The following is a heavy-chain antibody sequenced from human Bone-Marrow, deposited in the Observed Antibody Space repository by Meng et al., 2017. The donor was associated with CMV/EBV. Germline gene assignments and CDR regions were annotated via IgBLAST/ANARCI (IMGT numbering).Heavy chain of an antibody. CDR3: ARLDGVATTPLL. V-gene: IGHV1-2*02. D-gene: IGHD5-12*01. CDR1: GYTFTGYY. CDR2: INPNSGGT. J-gene: IGHJ1*01. Sequence: ASVKVSCKTSGYTFTGYYIHWVRQAPGQGLEWMGWINPNSGGTNYAQKFQGRVTMTRDTSISTAYMELSRLRSDDTAVYYCARLDGVATTPLLWGQGTLVTVSS.